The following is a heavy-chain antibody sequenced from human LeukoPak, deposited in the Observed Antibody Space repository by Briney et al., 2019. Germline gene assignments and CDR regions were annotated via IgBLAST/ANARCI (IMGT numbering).Heavy chain of an antibody. Sequence: GGSLRLSCVASGFTFTDYFMSWVRQAPGKGLEWVASIKHNGGEKYYVDSVKGRFTISRDNAKNSLYLEMSSLRVEDTAVYYCARDSTSYYYDSSGSTFDYWGQGTLVTVSS. CDR3: ARDSTSYYYDSSGSTFDY. J-gene: IGHJ4*02. CDR2: IKHNGGEK. V-gene: IGHV3-7*01. D-gene: IGHD3-22*01. CDR1: GFTFTDYF.